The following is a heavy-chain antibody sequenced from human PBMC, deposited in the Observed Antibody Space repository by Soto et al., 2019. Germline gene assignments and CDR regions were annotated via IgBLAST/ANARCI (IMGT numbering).Heavy chain of an antibody. V-gene: IGHV1-2*02. J-gene: IGHJ6*02. Sequence: QVQLVQSGAEVKKPGASVKVSCKASGYTFTGYYMHWVRQAPGQGLEWMGWINPNSGGTNYAQKFQGRVTMTRDTSISTAYMELSRLRSDDTAVYYCARDRWIQLWLRAPHYYGMDVWGQGTTVTVSS. CDR2: INPNSGGT. CDR1: GYTFTGYY. D-gene: IGHD5-18*01. CDR3: ARDRWIQLWLRAPHYYGMDV.